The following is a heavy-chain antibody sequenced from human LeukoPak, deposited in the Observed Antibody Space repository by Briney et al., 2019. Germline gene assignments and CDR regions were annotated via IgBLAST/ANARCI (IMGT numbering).Heavy chain of an antibody. CDR2: IYTSGST. J-gene: IGHJ4*02. CDR3: ARDRQDSSSWGDFDY. CDR1: GGSISSYY. Sequence: SETLSLTCTVSGGSISSYYWSWIRQPAGKGLEWIGRIYTSGSTNYNPSLKSRVTMSVNTSKNQFSLKLRSVTAADTAVYYCARDRQDSSSWGDFDYWGQGTLVTVSS. V-gene: IGHV4-4*07. D-gene: IGHD6-13*01.